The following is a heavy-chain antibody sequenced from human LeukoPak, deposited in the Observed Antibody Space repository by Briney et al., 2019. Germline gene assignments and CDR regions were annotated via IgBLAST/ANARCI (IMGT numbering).Heavy chain of an antibody. V-gene: IGHV1-2*02. D-gene: IGHD7-27*01. CDR2: INPNSGGT. Sequence: ASVKVSCKASGYTFTDYYIHWVRRAPGQGLEWVGWINPNSGGTNNAQNFQGRVTTTSDASISTAYMELSRLRSDDTAVYYCAKDLNWGGRWGQGTLVTVSS. J-gene: IGHJ4*02. CDR3: AKDLNWGGR. CDR1: GYTFTDYY.